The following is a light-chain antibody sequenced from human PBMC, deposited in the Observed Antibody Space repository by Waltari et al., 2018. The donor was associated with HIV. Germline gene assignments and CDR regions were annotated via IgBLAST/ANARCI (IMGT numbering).Light chain of an antibody. CDR2: EDT. CDR1: SSAIGMFTV. J-gene: IGLJ1*01. Sequence: QSALTQPASVSGSPGQSITISCTGTSSAIGMFTVVYSFQPHPGKAPKLMIYEDTKRPPGVSNRFSGSKSGNTASLTISGLQGEDEADYYCCSYASSTTFEVFGTGTKVTVL. CDR3: CSYASSTTFEV. V-gene: IGLV2-23*02.